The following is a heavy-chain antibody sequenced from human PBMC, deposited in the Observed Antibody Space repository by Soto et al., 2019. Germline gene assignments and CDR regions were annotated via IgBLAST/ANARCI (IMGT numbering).Heavy chain of an antibody. J-gene: IGHJ4*02. CDR1: GFTFSSYG. CDR3: AKNQGGWNDPFGFDY. CDR2: ISYDGSNK. Sequence: GGSLRLSCAASGFTFSSYGMHWVRQAPGKGLEWVAVISYDGSNKKYADSVKGRFTISRDNSTNTLYLQMNSLRAEDTAVYYCAKNQGGWNDPFGFDYWGQGTLVTVSS. V-gene: IGHV3-30*18. D-gene: IGHD1-1*01.